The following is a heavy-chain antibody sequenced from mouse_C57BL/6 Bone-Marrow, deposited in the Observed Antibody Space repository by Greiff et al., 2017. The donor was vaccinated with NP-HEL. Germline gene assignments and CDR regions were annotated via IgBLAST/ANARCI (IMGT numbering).Heavy chain of an antibody. D-gene: IGHD1-1*01. CDR1: GYTFTSYW. CDR2: IDPSDSET. V-gene: IGHV1-52*01. J-gene: IGHJ2*01. Sequence: VQLQQPGAELVRPGSSVKLSCKASGYTFTSYWMHWVKQRPIQGLEWIGNIDPSDSETHYNQKFKDKATLTVDKSSSTAYMQLSSLTSEDSAVYVCASDYYGSSPIDYWGQGTTLTVSS. CDR3: ASDYYGSSPIDY.